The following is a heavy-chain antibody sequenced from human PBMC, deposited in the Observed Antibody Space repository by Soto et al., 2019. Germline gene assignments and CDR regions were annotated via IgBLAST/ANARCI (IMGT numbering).Heavy chain of an antibody. CDR1: GFSFGTYA. J-gene: IGHJ4*02. CDR3: AREGLVGTPRSFDS. D-gene: IGHD1-26*01. V-gene: IGHV3-30-3*01. CDR2: IANDGGLK. Sequence: PGGSLRLSCAASGFSFGTYAMHWVRQAPGKGLEWVTVIANDGGLKFYTDSVKGRVTISRDNFNNILFLQMNSLTAEDTAVYYCAREGLVGTPRSFDSWGRGILVTVSS.